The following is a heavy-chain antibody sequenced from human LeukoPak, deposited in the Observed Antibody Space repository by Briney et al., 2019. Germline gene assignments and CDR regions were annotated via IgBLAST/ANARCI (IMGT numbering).Heavy chain of an antibody. V-gene: IGHV4-4*07. D-gene: IGHD2-2*01. J-gene: IGHJ6*02. CDR3: ARVHPQYCSSTSCYRGYGMDV. CDR2: IYTSGST. Sequence: SETLSLTCTVSGGSISSYYWSWIRQPAGKGLDWIGRIYTSGSTNYNPSLKSRVTMSVDTSKNQFSLKLSSVTAADTAVYYCARVHPQYCSSTSCYRGYGMDVWGQGTTVTVSS. CDR1: GGSISSYY.